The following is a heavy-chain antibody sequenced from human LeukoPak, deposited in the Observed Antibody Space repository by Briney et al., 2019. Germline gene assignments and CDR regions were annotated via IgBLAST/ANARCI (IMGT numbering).Heavy chain of an antibody. J-gene: IGHJ5*02. D-gene: IGHD4/OR15-4a*01. CDR2: IYYSGST. CDR1: GGSISSSSYY. CDR3: ARAPGVLDWFDP. Sequence: SETLSLTCTVSGGSISSSSYYWGWIRQPPGKGLEWIGSIYYSGSTYYNPSLKSRVTISVDTSKNQFSLKLSSVTAADTAVYYCARAPGVLDWFDPWGQGTLVTVSS. V-gene: IGHV4-39*07.